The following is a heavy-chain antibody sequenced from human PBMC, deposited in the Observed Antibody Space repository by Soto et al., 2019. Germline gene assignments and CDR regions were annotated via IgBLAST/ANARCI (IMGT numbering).Heavy chain of an antibody. CDR3: ARHHKDFDY. CDR1: GGSISSSSYY. J-gene: IGHJ4*02. CDR2: IYYSGST. V-gene: IGHV4-39*01. Sequence: SETLSLTCPVSGGSISSSSYYWGWIRQPPGKGLEWIGSIYYSGSTYYNPSLKSRVTISVDTSKNQFSLKLSSVTAADKAVYYCARHHKDFDYWGQGTLVTVSS.